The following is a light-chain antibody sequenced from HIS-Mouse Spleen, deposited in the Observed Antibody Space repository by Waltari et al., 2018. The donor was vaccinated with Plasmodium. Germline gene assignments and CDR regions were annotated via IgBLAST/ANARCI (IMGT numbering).Light chain of an antibody. J-gene: IGLJ2*01. CDR1: SSDVGGYNY. CDR3: CSDAGSYTWV. Sequence: QSALTQPRSVSGSPGQSVTISCTGTSSDVGGYNYVSWYQQHPGKAPKLMIYDVSKRPSGVRDRFSGSKSGNTASLTISGLQAEDEADYYCCSDAGSYTWVFGGGTKLTVL. CDR2: DVS. V-gene: IGLV2-11*01.